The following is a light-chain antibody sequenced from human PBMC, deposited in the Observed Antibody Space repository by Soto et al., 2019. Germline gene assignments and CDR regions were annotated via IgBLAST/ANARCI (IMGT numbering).Light chain of an antibody. CDR3: GLYLGSGISV. Sequence: QAVVNHDPSFSVFPGGTVTLTCGFTSGSVSTHYYPSWYQQTPGQAPRTLIYNTNTRSSGVPDRFSGSILGNKAALTITGAQTDDESYYYCGLYLGSGISVFGTGTKVTVL. J-gene: IGLJ1*01. V-gene: IGLV8-61*01. CDR1: SGSVSTHYY. CDR2: NTN.